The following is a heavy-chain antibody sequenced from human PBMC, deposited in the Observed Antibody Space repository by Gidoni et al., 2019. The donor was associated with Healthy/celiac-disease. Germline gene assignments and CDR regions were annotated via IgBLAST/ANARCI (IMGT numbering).Heavy chain of an antibody. CDR2: ISYDGSNK. V-gene: IGHV3-30-3*01. CDR1: GFTFSSYA. J-gene: IGHJ6*02. D-gene: IGHD3-3*01. Sequence: QVQLVESGGGVVQPGRSLGLSCAASGFTFSSYAMHWVRQAPGKGLEWVAVISYDGSNKYYADSVKGRFTISRDNSKNTLYLQMNSLRAEDTAVYYCARDRGGYDFWSGAYYGMDVWGQGTTVTVSS. CDR3: ARDRGGYDFWSGAYYGMDV.